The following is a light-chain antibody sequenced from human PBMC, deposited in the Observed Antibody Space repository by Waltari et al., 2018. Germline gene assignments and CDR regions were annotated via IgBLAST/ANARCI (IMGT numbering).Light chain of an antibody. CDR2: EGN. V-gene: IGLV2-23*01. J-gene: IGLJ3*02. CDR1: SNDVGPYNF. CDR3: YSYAGSGTWV. Sequence: QSALTHPASVSGSPGQSVTISCARTSNDVGPYNFSPWYQHNPGQAPRLMIYEGNKRPSGVPNRFSGSKAGNTAALTISGFQAEDEADYYCYSYAGSGTWVFGGGTKLTVL.